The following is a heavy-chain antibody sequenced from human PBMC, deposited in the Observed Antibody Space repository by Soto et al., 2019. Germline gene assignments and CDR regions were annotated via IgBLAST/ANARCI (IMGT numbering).Heavy chain of an antibody. J-gene: IGHJ6*02. CDR2: IYCSGNT. CDR3: ARDRLMATASTARNYFGLDV. Sequence: SETLSLTCTVSGDSIRSGGYYWSWVRQNPRKGLEWIGNIYCSGNTYYNPSLKSRLTISVDTSKNQFSLNLSSVTAADTAVYYCARDRLMATASTARNYFGLDVWGQGTQVTVSS. V-gene: IGHV4-31*03. CDR1: GDSIRSGGYY. D-gene: IGHD5-18*01.